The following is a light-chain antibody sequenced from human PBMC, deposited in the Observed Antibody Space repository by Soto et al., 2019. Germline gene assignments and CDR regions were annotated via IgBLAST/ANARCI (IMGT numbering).Light chain of an antibody. CDR1: QVISSW. J-gene: IGKJ4*01. CDR2: KAS. V-gene: IGKV1-12*01. Sequence: DVQMTQSPSSLSGSVGDRGTITCRASQVISSWLVGYQQKPGDAPKLLIYKASTLQSVVPSRFSGSESGAEFTLTISGLQHEDFATYYCQQASAFPFTFGGGTEVRIK. CDR3: QQASAFPFT.